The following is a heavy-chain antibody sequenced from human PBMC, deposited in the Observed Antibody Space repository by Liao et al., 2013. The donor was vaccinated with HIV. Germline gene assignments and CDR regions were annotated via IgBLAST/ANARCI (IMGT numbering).Heavy chain of an antibody. V-gene: IGHV4-4*07. CDR1: ADYISNYY. CDR2: IYNSGTT. CDR3: ATAPRGDYVFDY. J-gene: IGHJ4*02. D-gene: IGHD4-17*01. Sequence: QVQLLESGPGLVKASETLSLTCNVSADYISNYYWTWIRQPAGKEPEWIGRIYNSGTTNYNPSLRSRVSMSIDMSKNQFSLKLTSVIAADTAVYYCATAPRGDYVFDYWGQGILVTVSS.